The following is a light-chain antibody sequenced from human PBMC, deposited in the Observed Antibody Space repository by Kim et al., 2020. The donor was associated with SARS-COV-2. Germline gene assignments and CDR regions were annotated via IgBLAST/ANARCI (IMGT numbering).Light chain of an antibody. J-gene: IGLJ2*01. CDR1: SSDVGGYDS. Sequence: QSVLTQPASVSGSPGQSITISCTGTSSDVGGYDSVSWYQQHPGKAPKVMIYDVSNRPSGVSNRFSGSKYGSTASLTISGLQAEDEADYYCGSYTSSDTVIFGGGTQLTVL. CDR3: GSYTSSDTVI. V-gene: IGLV2-14*03. CDR2: DVS.